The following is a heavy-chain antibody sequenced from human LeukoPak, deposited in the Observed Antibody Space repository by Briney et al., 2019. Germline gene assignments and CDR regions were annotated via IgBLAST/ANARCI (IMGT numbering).Heavy chain of an antibody. CDR2: ISGYNGNT. V-gene: IGHV1-18*01. CDR1: GYTFTSYG. J-gene: IGHJ4*02. CDR3: ARSSHRDGDTFDY. Sequence: GASVKVSCKASGYTFTSYGINWVRQAPGQGLEWMGWISGYNGNTNYAQKLQGRVTMTTDPSTTTAYMELRSLRSDDTAVYYCARSSHRDGDTFDYWGQGTLATVSS. D-gene: IGHD3-10*01.